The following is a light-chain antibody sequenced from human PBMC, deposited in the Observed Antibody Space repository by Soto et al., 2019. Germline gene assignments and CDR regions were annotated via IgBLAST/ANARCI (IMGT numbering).Light chain of an antibody. Sequence: EIVMTQSPATLSVSPGERATLSCRASQSVSSNLAWHQQKPGQAPRLLIYGASTRATGIPDRFSGSGSGTDFSLTISRLEAEDFAVYYCQQYGSSPRTFGQWTKVDIK. CDR3: QQYGSSPRT. CDR1: QSVSSN. J-gene: IGKJ1*01. CDR2: GAS. V-gene: IGKV3-20*01.